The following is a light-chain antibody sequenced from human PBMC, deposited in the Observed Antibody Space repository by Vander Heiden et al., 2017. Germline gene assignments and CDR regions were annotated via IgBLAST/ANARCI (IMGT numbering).Light chain of an antibody. CDR2: GNK. J-gene: IGLJ2*01. CDR3: QSYDSSLSGVV. CDR1: SSNLGADYD. V-gene: IGLV1-40*01. Sequence: VLTQPPSVSGAPGPRVTISCTGSSSNLGADYDVTWYQQFPGTAPKLLIYGNKNRPSGGPDRFSGSKAATSASLAITGLQAEDEADYYCQSYDSSLSGVVFGGGTKVTVL.